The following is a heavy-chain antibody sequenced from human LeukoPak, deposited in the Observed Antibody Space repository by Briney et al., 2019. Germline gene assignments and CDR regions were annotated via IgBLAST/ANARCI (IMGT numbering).Heavy chain of an antibody. D-gene: IGHD4-17*01. CDR3: ARDRLHYGEYEKTFDY. V-gene: IGHV3-48*01. CDR1: GSTFSSYS. J-gene: IGHJ4*02. Sequence: PGGSLRLSCAASGSTFSSYSMNWVRQAPGKGLEWVSYISSSSSTIYYADSVKGRFTISRDNAKKSLYLQMNSLRAEDTAVYYCARDRLHYGEYEKTFDYWGQGTLVSVSS. CDR2: ISSSSSTI.